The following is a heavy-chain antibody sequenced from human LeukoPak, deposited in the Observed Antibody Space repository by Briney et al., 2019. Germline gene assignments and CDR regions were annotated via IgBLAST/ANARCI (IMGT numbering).Heavy chain of an antibody. CDR3: VRAPPGTGWLIDH. CDR1: GFAFSNYD. V-gene: IGHV3-13*04. Sequence: PGGSLRLSCAASGFAFSNYDMLWVRQVTGKGLEWVSAINTAADTYYPDSVKGRFTLSRENAKSSLYLQMNSLRVGDTAVYYCVRAPPGTGWLIDHWGQGTLVAVSS. CDR2: INTAADT. J-gene: IGHJ4*02. D-gene: IGHD6-19*01.